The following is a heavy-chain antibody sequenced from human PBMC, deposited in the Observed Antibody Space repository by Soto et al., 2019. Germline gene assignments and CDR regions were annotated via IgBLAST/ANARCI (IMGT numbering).Heavy chain of an antibody. J-gene: IGHJ6*02. Sequence: SETLSLTCTVSGGSISSSSYYWGWIRQPPGKGLEWIGSIYYSGGTYYNPSLKSRVTISVDTSKNQFSLKLSSVTAADTAVYYCASRALYGMDVWGQGTTVTVSS. CDR3: ASRALYGMDV. CDR2: IYYSGGT. CDR1: GGSISSSSYY. V-gene: IGHV4-39*01. D-gene: IGHD3-10*01.